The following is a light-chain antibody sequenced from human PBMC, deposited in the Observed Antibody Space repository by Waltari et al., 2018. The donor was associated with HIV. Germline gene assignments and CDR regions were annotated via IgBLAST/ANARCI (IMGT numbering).Light chain of an antibody. CDR3: EQYGDSRT. J-gene: IGKJ2*01. Sequence: ENVLTQSPGTLSLSPGERAALSCRASQSITNNFLAWYQQKPGQAPRLLIYSASTRASGIPDRFGGSGSGTDFTLTIDRLEPEDVAVYYCEQYGDSRTFGQGTKLEIK. CDR2: SAS. CDR1: QSITNNF. V-gene: IGKV3-20*01.